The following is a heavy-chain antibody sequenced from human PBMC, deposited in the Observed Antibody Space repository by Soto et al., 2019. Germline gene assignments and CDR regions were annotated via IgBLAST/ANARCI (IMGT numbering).Heavy chain of an antibody. V-gene: IGHV3-30*18. CDR1: GFTFSDDA. Sequence: VLLVESGGGVVQPGRSRRLSCAASGFTFSDDAMHWVRQAPGKGLEWVAVVSHDGRNTHYADSVKGRFTISRDSSKNTVSLEMTSLRAEDTAVYYCANGGRQRLVTSDFNYWGQGALVTVSS. CDR2: VSHDGRNT. CDR3: ANGGRQRLVTSDFNY. D-gene: IGHD6-19*01. J-gene: IGHJ4*02.